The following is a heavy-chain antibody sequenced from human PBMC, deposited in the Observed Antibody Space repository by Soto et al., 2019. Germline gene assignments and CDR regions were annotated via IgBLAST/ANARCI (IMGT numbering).Heavy chain of an antibody. Sequence: GGSLRLSCAASGFTFSSYEMNWVRQAPGKGLEWVSYISSSGSTIYYADSVKGRFTISRDNAKNSLYLQMNSLRAEDTAVYYCARGGYYYDTRDAFDIWGQGTMVTVSS. J-gene: IGHJ3*02. CDR1: GFTFSSYE. CDR2: ISSSGSTI. D-gene: IGHD3-22*01. CDR3: ARGGYYYDTRDAFDI. V-gene: IGHV3-48*03.